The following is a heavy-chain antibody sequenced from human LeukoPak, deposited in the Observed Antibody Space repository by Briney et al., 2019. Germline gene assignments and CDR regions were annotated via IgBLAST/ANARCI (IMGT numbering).Heavy chain of an antibody. V-gene: IGHV3-23*01. CDR3: AKVGYYYDSSGFYYFDY. CDR2: ISGSGGST. D-gene: IGHD3-22*01. CDR1: GFTLSSYA. J-gene: IGHJ4*02. Sequence: AGGSLRLSCAASGFTLSSYAMSWVRQAPGKGLEWVSAISGSGGSTYYADSVKGRFTISRDNSKNTLYLQMNSLRAEDTAVYYCAKVGYYYDSSGFYYFDYWGQGTLVTVSS.